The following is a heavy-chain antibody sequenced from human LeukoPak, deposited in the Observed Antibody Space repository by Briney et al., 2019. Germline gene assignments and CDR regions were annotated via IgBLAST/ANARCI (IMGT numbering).Heavy chain of an antibody. V-gene: IGHV4-59*12. CDR1: GGSISSYY. D-gene: IGHD3-22*01. Sequence: KPSETLSLTCTVSGGSISSYYWSWIRQPPGKGLEWIGYIYYSGSTNYNPSLKSRVTISVDTSKNQFSLKLSSVTAADTAVYYCARGGGSPAEWGYRDYDSSGYYRGEYFDYWGQGTLVTVSS. J-gene: IGHJ4*02. CDR2: IYYSGST. CDR3: ARGGGSPAEWGYRDYDSSGYYRGEYFDY.